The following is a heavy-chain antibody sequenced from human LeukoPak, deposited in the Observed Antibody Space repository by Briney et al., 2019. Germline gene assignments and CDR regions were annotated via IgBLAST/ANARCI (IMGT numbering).Heavy chain of an antibody. V-gene: IGHV3-74*01. Sequence: GGSLRLSCAASGFTFSSYWMHWVRQAPGKGLVWVSRINSDGSSTSYADSVKGRFTISRDNAKNTLYRQMNSLRAEDTAVYYCARDQSIAAAGTRNPAGYWGQGTLVTVSS. CDR1: GFTFSSYW. CDR3: ARDQSIAAAGTRNPAGY. CDR2: INSDGSST. J-gene: IGHJ4*02. D-gene: IGHD6-13*01.